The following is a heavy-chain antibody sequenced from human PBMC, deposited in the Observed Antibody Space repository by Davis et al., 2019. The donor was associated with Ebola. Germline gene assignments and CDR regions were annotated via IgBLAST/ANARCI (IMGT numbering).Heavy chain of an antibody. CDR3: ARGDCSGGSCPIDY. D-gene: IGHD2-15*01. CDR1: GGSISSYY. Sequence: PSETLSLTCTVSGGSISSYYWSWIRQPPGKGLEWIGYIYYSGSTNYNPSLKSRVTISVDTSKNQFSLKLSSVTAADTAVYYCARGDCSGGSCPIDYWGQGTLVTVSS. J-gene: IGHJ4*02. CDR2: IYYSGST. V-gene: IGHV4-59*01.